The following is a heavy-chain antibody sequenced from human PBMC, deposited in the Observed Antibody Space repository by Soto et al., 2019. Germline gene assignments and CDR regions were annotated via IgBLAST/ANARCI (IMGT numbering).Heavy chain of an antibody. CDR2: INAGSGNS. J-gene: IGHJ6*03. CDR3: ASTTVTGFYYYYMDV. Sequence: QVQLVQSGAEVKRPGASVKVSCEASGYSFASHAIHWVRQAPGQRLEWRGWINAGSGNSKYSQHFQGRDTITRDTAASTAYRELSSLRSEDTAIYYCASTTVTGFYYYYMDVGGKGTTVRVSS. D-gene: IGHD4-4*01. CDR1: GYSFASHA. V-gene: IGHV1-3*01.